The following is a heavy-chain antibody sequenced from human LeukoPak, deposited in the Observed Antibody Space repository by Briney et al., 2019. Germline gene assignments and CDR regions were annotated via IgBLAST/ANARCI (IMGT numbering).Heavy chain of an antibody. V-gene: IGHV3-30-3*01. CDR3: ARVQWELLYPDY. Sequence: PGGSLRLSCAASGFTFSSYAMHWVRQAPGKGLEWVALISYDESYRYYADSVKGRFTISRDNSKNTLYLQMNSLRADDTAVYYCARVQWELLYPDYWGQGTLVIVSS. D-gene: IGHD1-26*01. CDR1: GFTFSSYA. CDR2: ISYDESYR. J-gene: IGHJ4*02.